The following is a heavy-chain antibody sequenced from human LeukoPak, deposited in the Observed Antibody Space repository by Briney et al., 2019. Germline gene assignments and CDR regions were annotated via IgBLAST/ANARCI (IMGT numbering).Heavy chain of an antibody. CDR1: GGTFSSYA. J-gene: IGHJ4*02. CDR2: ITPIFGTA. CDR3: ARRSAGSSGSSFDY. V-gene: IGHV1-69*05. Sequence: SVKVSCKASGGTFSSYAISWVRQAPGQGLEWMGRITPIFGTANYAQKFQGRVTITTDESTSTAYMELSSLRSEDTAVYYSARRSAGSSGSSFDYWGQGTLVTVSS. D-gene: IGHD3-10*01.